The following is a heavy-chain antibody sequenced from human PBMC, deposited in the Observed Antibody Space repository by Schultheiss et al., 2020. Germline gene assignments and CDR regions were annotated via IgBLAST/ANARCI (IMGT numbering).Heavy chain of an antibody. CDR2: IKQDGSEK. Sequence: GESLKISCAASGFTFSSYWMSWVRQAPGKGLEWVANIKQDGSEKYYVDSVKGRFTISRDNSKNTLYLQMNSLRAEDTAVYYCAKGERYYGMDVWGQGTTVTVSS. CDR1: GFTFSSYW. V-gene: IGHV3-7*01. D-gene: IGHD1-1*01. J-gene: IGHJ6*02. CDR3: AKGERYYGMDV.